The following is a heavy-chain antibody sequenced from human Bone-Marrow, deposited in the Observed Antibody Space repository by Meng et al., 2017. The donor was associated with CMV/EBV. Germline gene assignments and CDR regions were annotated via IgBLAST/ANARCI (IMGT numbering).Heavy chain of an antibody. CDR1: GFTFSSYS. Sequence: GESLKISCAASGFTFSSYSMNWVRQAPGKGLEWVSSISSSSSYIYYADSVKGRFTISRDNAKNSLYLQMNSLRAEDTAVYYCARDSGYSYGQREWFDYWGQGTLVTVSS. D-gene: IGHD5-18*01. CDR2: ISSSSSYI. CDR3: ARDSGYSYGQREWFDY. J-gene: IGHJ5*01. V-gene: IGHV3-21*01.